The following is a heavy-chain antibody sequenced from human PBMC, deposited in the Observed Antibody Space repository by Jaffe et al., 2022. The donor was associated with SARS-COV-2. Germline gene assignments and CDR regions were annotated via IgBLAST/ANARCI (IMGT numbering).Heavy chain of an antibody. J-gene: IGHJ6*03. Sequence: EVQLVESGGGLVQPGGSLRLSCAASGFTFSSYWMHWVRQDTGKGLVWVSRINGDGSTTSYADSVKGRFTISRDNAKNTLYLQMNSLRAEDTAVYYCARDYGIYYYYYMDVWGKGTTVTVSS. V-gene: IGHV3-74*01. CDR3: ARDYGIYYYYYMDV. CDR2: INGDGSTT. D-gene: IGHD4-17*01. CDR1: GFTFSSYW.